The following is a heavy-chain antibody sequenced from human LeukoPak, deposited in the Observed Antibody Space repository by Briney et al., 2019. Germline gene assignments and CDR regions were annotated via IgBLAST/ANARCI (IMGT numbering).Heavy chain of an antibody. Sequence: GGSLRLSCAASGFTFSSYSMNWVRQAPGKGLEWVSAISGSGGSTYYADSVKGRFTISRDNSKNTLYLQMNSLRAEDTAVYYCAKVPYYDILTGFDYWGQGTLVTVSS. D-gene: IGHD3-9*01. V-gene: IGHV3-23*01. CDR3: AKVPYYDILTGFDY. CDR2: ISGSGGST. CDR1: GFTFSSYS. J-gene: IGHJ4*02.